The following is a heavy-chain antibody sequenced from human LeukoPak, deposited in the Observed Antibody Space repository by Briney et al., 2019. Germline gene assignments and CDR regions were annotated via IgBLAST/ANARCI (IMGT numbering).Heavy chain of an antibody. CDR1: GYTFTSYD. CDR3: ARDGPCGGVVIICAFDI. J-gene: IGHJ3*02. D-gene: IGHD3-3*01. V-gene: IGHV1-8*01. CDR2: MNPNSGNT. Sequence: ASVKVSCKASGYTFTSYDINWVRQATGQGLEWMGWMNPNSGNTGYAQKFQGRVTMTRNTSISTAYMELSSLRSEDTAVYYCARDGPCGGVVIICAFDIWGQGTMVTVSS.